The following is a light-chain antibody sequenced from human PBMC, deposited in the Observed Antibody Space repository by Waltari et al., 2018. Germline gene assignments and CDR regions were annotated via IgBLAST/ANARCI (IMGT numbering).Light chain of an antibody. Sequence: EIVLTQSPGPLSFSPGERATLSCRASQSVSSSYLAWYQQRPGQAPRLLIYGASSRATGIPDRFSGSGSGTDFTLTISRLEPEDFAVYYCQQYGSSPPYTFGQGTKLEIK. V-gene: IGKV3-20*01. CDR1: QSVSSSY. CDR3: QQYGSSPPYT. CDR2: GAS. J-gene: IGKJ2*01.